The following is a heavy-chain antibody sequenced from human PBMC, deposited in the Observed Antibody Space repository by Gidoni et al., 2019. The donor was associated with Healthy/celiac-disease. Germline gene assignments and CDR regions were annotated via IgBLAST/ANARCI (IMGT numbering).Heavy chain of an antibody. D-gene: IGHD3-10*01. CDR2: IIPSLGIA. CDR3: ARDLLWFGELLAPVGWFDP. J-gene: IGHJ5*02. V-gene: IGHV1-69*08. Sequence: QVQLVQSGVEWTKPGSSVKVSCKASVGTFSSYTISWVRQAPGQGLEWMGRIIPSLGIANYAQKFQGRVTMTADKSTSTAYMELSSLSSEDTAVYYCARDLLWFGELLAPVGWFDPWGQGTLVTVSS. CDR1: VGTFSSYT.